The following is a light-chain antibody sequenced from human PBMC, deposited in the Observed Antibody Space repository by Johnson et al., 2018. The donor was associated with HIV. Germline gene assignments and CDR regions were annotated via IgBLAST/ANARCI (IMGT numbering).Light chain of an antibody. CDR2: DNN. CDR1: SSNIGNNY. V-gene: IGLV1-51*01. Sequence: QFVLTQPPSVSVAPGQTVTISCSGSSSNIGNNYVSWYQQLPGTAPKLLIYDNNKRPSGIPDRFSGSKSGTSATLGITGLQTGDEADYYCGTWDSSLSALYVFGTGTKVTVL. CDR3: GTWDSSLSALYV. J-gene: IGLJ1*01.